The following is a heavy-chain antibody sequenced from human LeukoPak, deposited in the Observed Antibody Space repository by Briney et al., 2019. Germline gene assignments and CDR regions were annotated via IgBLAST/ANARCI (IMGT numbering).Heavy chain of an antibody. CDR3: AKDRGGSSGWYYFDY. Sequence: GRSLRLSCAASGFTFSSYAMSWVRQAPGKGLEWVSAISGSGGSTYYADSVKGRFTISRDNSKNTLYLQMNSLRAEDTAVYYCAKDRGGSSGWYYFDYWGQGTLVTVSP. CDR1: GFTFSSYA. CDR2: ISGSGGST. V-gene: IGHV3-23*01. J-gene: IGHJ4*02. D-gene: IGHD6-19*01.